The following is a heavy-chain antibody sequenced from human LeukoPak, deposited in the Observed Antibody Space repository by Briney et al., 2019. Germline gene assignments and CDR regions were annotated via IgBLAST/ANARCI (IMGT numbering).Heavy chain of an antibody. D-gene: IGHD2-21*02. CDR1: GYTFTSYD. J-gene: IGHJ4*02. V-gene: IGHV1-8*01. CDR3: ARPKWGVTEVYFDY. CDR2: MNPNSGNT. Sequence: ASVKVSCKASGYTFTSYDINWVRQATGQGLEWMGWMNPNSGNTGYAQKFQGRVTMTRNIFISTAYMELSSLRSEDTAVYYCARPKWGVTEVYFDYWGQGTLVTVSS.